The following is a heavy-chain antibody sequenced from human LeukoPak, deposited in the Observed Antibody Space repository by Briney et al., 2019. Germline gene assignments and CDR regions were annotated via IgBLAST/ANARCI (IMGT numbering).Heavy chain of an antibody. CDR2: IYPGDSDT. CDR3: ARHYGGGESYYGMDV. CDR1: GYSFTNYL. V-gene: IGHV5-51*01. J-gene: IGHJ6*01. Sequence: GESLKISCKSSGYSFTNYLIGLVRQMPGKGLDWMRMIYPGDSDTRFSPSFQGQFTISADQSISPAYLQLSSLKASDTAMYYCARHYGGGESYYGMDVWGQGTTVTVAS. D-gene: IGHD2-21*01.